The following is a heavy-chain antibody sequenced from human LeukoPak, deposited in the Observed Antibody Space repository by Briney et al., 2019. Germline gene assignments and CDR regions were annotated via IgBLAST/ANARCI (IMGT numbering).Heavy chain of an antibody. Sequence: GSLRTSCATSGFHFSSYTIKWGRQAPGKGLEWVSSISSSSSYIYYADSVKGRFTISRDNAKNSLYLQMNSLRAEDTAVYYCARAVSSGWPKDYFDYWGQGTLVTVSS. CDR1: GFHFSSYT. CDR3: ARAVSSGWPKDYFDY. J-gene: IGHJ4*02. D-gene: IGHD6-19*01. V-gene: IGHV3-21*01. CDR2: ISSSSSYI.